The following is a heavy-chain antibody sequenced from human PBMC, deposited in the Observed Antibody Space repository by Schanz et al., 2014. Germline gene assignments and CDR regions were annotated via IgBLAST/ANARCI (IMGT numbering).Heavy chain of an antibody. CDR1: GYIFTSYA. CDR2: INNDTGNP. Sequence: QVQLVQSGSQLKKPGASVKISCKASGYIFTSYALNWVRQAPGQGLEWMGDINNDTGNPTAAQGFTGRFVFPLDTSVKTAYLKINSLRPEDTAVYFCARHERFEELSVVDYWGQGTRVTVSS. J-gene: IGHJ4*02. CDR3: ARHERFEELSVVDY. V-gene: IGHV7-4-1*02. D-gene: IGHD3-10*01.